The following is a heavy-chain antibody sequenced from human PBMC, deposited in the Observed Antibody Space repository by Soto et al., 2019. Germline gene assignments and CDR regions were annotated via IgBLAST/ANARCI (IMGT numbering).Heavy chain of an antibody. CDR1: GFTVSSNY. D-gene: IGHD6-13*01. V-gene: IGHV3-53*02. J-gene: IGHJ5*01. CDR3: VSEKKRYNSSWYSFDS. CDR2: IYSGGST. Sequence: EVQLVETGGGVIQPGGSLKLSCVVSGFTVSSNYMSWVRQAPGKGLEWVSVIYSGGSTYNDASVKGRFTISRDNSKNTLFLQMNNLRVEDTAVSYCVSEKKRYNSSWYSFDSWGQGTLVIVSS.